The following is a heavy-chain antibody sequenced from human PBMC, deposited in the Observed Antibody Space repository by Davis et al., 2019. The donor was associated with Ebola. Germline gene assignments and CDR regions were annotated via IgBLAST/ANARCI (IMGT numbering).Heavy chain of an antibody. Sequence: AASVKVSCKASGYSFNNCAISWVRQAPGQGLEWMGWNSAYNGNTDYAQKFQGRVTMTTDTSTSTAYMELRSLSSDDTAVYYCARGGFGGNSDFDFWGQGTLVTVSS. V-gene: IGHV1-18*01. D-gene: IGHD4-23*01. J-gene: IGHJ4*02. CDR3: ARGGFGGNSDFDF. CDR2: NSAYNGNT. CDR1: GYSFNNCA.